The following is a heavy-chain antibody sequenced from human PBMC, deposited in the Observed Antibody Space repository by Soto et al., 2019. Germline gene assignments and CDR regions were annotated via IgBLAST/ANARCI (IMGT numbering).Heavy chain of an antibody. CDR2: ISGSGGST. J-gene: IGHJ4*02. V-gene: IGHV3-23*01. D-gene: IGHD3-22*01. CDR1: GFTFSSYA. CDR3: AKLSDMYVVVIHCDY. Sequence: EVQLLESGGGLVQPGGSLILSCAASGFTFSSYAMSWVRQAPGKGLEWVSAISGSGGSTYYADSVKGRFTISRDNSKNTLYLQMNSLRAEDTAVYYCAKLSDMYVVVIHCDYWGQGTLVTVSS.